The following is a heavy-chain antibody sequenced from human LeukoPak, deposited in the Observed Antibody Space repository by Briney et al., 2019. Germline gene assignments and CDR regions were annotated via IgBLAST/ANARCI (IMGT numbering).Heavy chain of an antibody. CDR3: AKDSSRRIQLWLEYFDY. CDR2: ISYDGSNK. CDR1: GFTFSSYA. Sequence: GGSLRLSCAASGFTFSSYAMHWVRQAPGKGLEWVAVISYDGSNKYYADSVKGRFTISRDNSKNTLYLQMNSLRAEDTAVYYCAKDSSRRIQLWLEYFDYWGQGTLVTVSS. V-gene: IGHV3-30*04. J-gene: IGHJ4*02. D-gene: IGHD5-18*01.